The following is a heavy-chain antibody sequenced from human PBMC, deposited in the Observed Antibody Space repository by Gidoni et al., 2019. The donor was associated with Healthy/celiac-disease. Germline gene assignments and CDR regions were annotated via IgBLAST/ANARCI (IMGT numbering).Heavy chain of an antibody. CDR2: IYPGDSDT. CDR1: GYSFTSYW. D-gene: IGHD3-9*01. V-gene: IGHV5-51*03. Sequence: EVQLVQSGAEVNRRGGTLKSSGKDCGYSFTSYWSGWVRHMPGKGLEWMGIIYPGDSDTRYRPSFQGQVTSSGDKSISTAYLQWSSLKASDTAMYYCASETLTGYPYWGQGTLVTVSS. CDR3: ASETLTGYPY. J-gene: IGHJ4*02.